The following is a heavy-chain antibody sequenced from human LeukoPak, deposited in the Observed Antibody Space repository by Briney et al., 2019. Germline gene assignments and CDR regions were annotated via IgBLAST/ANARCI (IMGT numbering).Heavy chain of an antibody. D-gene: IGHD1-14*01. J-gene: IGHJ4*02. CDR2: ISYDGSNK. CDR3: ARSAGGNPKYYFDY. Sequence: PGRSLRLSCAASGFTFSSYAMHWVRQAPGKGLEWVVVISYDGSNKYYADSVKGRFTISRDNSKNTLYLQMNSLRAEDTAVYYCARSAGGNPKYYFDYWGQGTLVTVSS. CDR1: GFTFSSYA. V-gene: IGHV3-30-3*01.